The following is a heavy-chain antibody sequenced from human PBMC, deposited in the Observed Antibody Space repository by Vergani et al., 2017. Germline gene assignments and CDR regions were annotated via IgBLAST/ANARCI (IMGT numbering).Heavy chain of an antibody. CDR3: ARLRYFDWLLEGDYYYGMDV. V-gene: IGHV4-4*02. J-gene: IGHJ6*02. CDR1: GGSISSSNW. D-gene: IGHD3-9*01. CDR2: IYHSGST. Sequence: QVQLQESGPGLVKPSGTLSLTCAVSGGSISSSNWWSWVRQPPGKGLECIGEIYHSGSTHYNPYLTSRVTISVDTSKNQFSLKLGSVTAADTAVYYCARLRYFDWLLEGDYYYGMDVWGQGTTVTVSS.